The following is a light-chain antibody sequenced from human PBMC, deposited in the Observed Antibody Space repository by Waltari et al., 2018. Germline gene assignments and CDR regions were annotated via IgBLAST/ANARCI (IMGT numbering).Light chain of an antibody. J-gene: IGKJ1*01. Sequence: DIQMTQSPSSLSAYVGDRVTITCRASQSISSYLNWYQQKPGKAPKLLIYAASSLQSGVPSRFSGSGSGTDFTLTISSLQPEDFAIYYCQQSYSTPWTFGQGTKVEIK. CDR3: QQSYSTPWT. V-gene: IGKV1-39*01. CDR1: QSISSY. CDR2: AAS.